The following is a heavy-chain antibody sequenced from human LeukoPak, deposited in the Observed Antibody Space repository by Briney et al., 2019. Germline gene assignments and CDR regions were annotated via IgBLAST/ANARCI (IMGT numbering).Heavy chain of an antibody. CDR1: GNSFSTNW. CDR3: GRGGYSGYEFDC. D-gene: IGHD5-12*01. V-gene: IGHV5-51*01. Sequence: GEALKISFRASGNSFSTNWIGWVRPMPGKGLEWMGVIYPGDSDTRYSPSFQGQVTMSVDKSISTAYLQWSSLKASDSAMYYCGRGGYSGYEFDCWGQGTLVTVSS. J-gene: IGHJ4*02. CDR2: IYPGDSDT.